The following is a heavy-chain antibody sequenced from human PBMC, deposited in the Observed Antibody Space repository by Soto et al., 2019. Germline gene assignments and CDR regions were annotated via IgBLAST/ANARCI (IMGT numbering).Heavy chain of an antibody. CDR2: ISGSGGST. CDR3: AKSESWNRRRNWFDP. D-gene: IGHD1-1*01. CDR1: GFIFRDYY. J-gene: IGHJ5*02. V-gene: IGHV3-23*01. Sequence: PGGSLRLSCAASGFIFRDYYMSWIRQAPGKGLEWVSAISGSGGSTYYADSVKGRFTISRDNSKNTLYLQMNSLRAEDTAVYYCAKSESWNRRRNWFDPWGQGTLVTVSS.